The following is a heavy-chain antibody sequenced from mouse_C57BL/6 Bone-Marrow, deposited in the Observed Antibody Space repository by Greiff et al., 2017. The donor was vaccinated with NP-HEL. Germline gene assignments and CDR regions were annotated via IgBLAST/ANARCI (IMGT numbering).Heavy chain of an antibody. Sequence: VQLQQSGPGLVQPSQSLSITCTVSGFSLTSYGVHWVRQSPGKGLEWLGVIWRGGSTDYNAAFISRLSISKDNSKSQVFFKMNSLQADDTAIYYCASSHYYGSAPWFAYWGQGTLVTVSA. CDR2: IWRGGST. J-gene: IGHJ3*01. D-gene: IGHD1-1*01. CDR1: GFSLTSYG. V-gene: IGHV2-2*01. CDR3: ASSHYYGSAPWFAY.